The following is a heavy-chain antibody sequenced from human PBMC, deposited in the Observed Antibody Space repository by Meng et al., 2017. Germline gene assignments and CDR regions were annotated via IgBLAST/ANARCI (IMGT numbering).Heavy chain of an antibody. V-gene: IGHV4-34*01. CDR1: GGSFSGYY. D-gene: IGHD6-6*01. Sequence: QVQLQPWGPGLLKPSETLSLTGAVYGGSFSGYYWSWIRQPPGKGLEWIGEINHSGSTNYNPSLKSRVTISVDTSKNQFSLKLSSVTAADTAVYYCARGSAARPPYYFDYWGQGTLVTVSS. CDR2: INHSGST. CDR3: ARGSAARPPYYFDY. J-gene: IGHJ4*02.